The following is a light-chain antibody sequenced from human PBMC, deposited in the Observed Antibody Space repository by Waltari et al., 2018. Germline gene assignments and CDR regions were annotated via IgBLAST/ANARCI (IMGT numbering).Light chain of an antibody. CDR3: SSYIGSDTPEL. CDR2: DVS. J-gene: IGLJ2*01. V-gene: IGLV2-14*03. CDR1: SSDNGNYNY. Sequence: HSALTQPASVSGSPGQSITISCTRTSSDNGNYNYFSWYQQHPGKAPKLMIFDVSNRPSGVSDRFSGSKSGNTASLTISGLQAEEEADYYCSSYIGSDTPELFGGGTSLTVL.